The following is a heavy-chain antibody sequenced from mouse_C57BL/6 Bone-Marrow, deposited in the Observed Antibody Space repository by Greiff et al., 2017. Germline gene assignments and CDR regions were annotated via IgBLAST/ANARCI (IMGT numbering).Heavy chain of an antibody. J-gene: IGHJ3*01. CDR3: TRERGYYYGSRGFAY. V-gene: IGHV5-9-1*02. CDR2: ISSGGDYI. D-gene: IGHD1-1*01. Sequence: EVQRVESGEGLVKPGGSLKLSCAASGFTFSSYAMSWVRQTPEKRLEWVAYISSGGDYIYYADTVKGRFTISRDNARNTLYLQMSSLKSEDTAMYYCTRERGYYYGSRGFAYWGQGTLVTVSA. CDR1: GFTFSSYA.